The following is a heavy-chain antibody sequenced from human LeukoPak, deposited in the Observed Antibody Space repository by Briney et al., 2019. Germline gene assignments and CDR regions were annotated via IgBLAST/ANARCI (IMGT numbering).Heavy chain of an antibody. J-gene: IGHJ4*02. D-gene: IGHD3-9*01. CDR1: GFTFSSYA. CDR3: AKHYDILTGYYTPYFDY. Sequence: GGSLRLSCAASGFTFSSYAMSWVRQAPGKGLEWVSAISGSGGSTYYADSVKGRFTISRDNSKNTLYLQMNSLRAEDTAVYYCAKHYDILTGYYTPYFDYWGQGTLVTVSS. V-gene: IGHV3-23*01. CDR2: ISGSGGST.